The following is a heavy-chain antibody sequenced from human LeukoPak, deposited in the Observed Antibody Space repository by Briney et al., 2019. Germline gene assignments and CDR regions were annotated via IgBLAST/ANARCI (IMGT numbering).Heavy chain of an antibody. CDR2: FTGSGDRT. D-gene: IGHD3-9*01. J-gene: IGHJ4*02. CDR1: GFIFSNYA. Sequence: GGSPRLSCAASGFIFSNYAMNWVRQAPGKGLEWVSTFTGSGDRTYYADSVKGRFTISRDNSKNTLYLHMNSLRVEDTAIYYCAKLYYDILTGYPYYFDYWGQGTLVTVSS. V-gene: IGHV3-23*01. CDR3: AKLYYDILTGYPYYFDY.